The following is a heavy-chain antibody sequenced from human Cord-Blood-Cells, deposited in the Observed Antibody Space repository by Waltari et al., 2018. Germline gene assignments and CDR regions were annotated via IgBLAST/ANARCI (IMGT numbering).Heavy chain of an antibody. CDR2: TYYRSKWYN. J-gene: IGHJ3*02. CDR3: ARGNWDGAFDI. Sequence: QVQLQQSGPGLVTPSQTLPLTCALSRDSASSNRAAWNWTRQSPSRGLEWLGRTYYRSKWYNDYAVSVKSRITINPDTSKNQFSLQLNSVTPEDTAVYYCARGNWDGAFDIWGQGTMVTVSS. CDR1: RDSASSNRAA. D-gene: IGHD7-27*01. V-gene: IGHV6-1*01.